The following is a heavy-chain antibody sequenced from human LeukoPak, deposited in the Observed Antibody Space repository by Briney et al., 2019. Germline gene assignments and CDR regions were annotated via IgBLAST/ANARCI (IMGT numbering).Heavy chain of an antibody. CDR3: ARDPEYCSSTSCYPAFDAFDI. Sequence: GGSLRLSCAASGFTFSNYWMHWVRQAPGKGLVWVSRINSDGINTSYADSVKGRFTISRDNAKNSLYLQMNSLRAEDTAVCYCARDPEYCSSTSCYPAFDAFDIWGQGTMVTVSS. V-gene: IGHV3-74*01. D-gene: IGHD2-2*01. CDR1: GFTFSNYW. J-gene: IGHJ3*02. CDR2: INSDGINT.